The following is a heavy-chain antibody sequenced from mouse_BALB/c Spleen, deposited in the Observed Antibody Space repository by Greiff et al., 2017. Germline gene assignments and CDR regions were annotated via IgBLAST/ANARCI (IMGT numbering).Heavy chain of an antibody. D-gene: IGHD4-1*01. V-gene: IGHV3-6*02. J-gene: IGHJ2*01. CDR3: ARGVTGSFDY. CDR2: ISYDGSN. CDR1: GYSITSGYY. Sequence: EVKLMESGPGLVKPSQSLSLTCSVTGYSITSGYYWNWIRQFPGNKLEWMGYISYDGSNNYNPSLKNRISITRDTSKNQFFLKLNSVTTEDTATYYCARGVTGSFDYWGQGTTLTVSS.